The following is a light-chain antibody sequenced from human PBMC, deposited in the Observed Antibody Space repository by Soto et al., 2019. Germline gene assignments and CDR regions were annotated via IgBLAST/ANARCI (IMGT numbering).Light chain of an antibody. V-gene: IGLV1-44*01. Sequence: QSVLTQPPSASGTPGQRVTISCSGSSSNIEPNTVSWYQQLPRTAPKLLIYNNNQRPSGVPDRFSGSKSGTSASLAISGLQSEDEADYYCAAWDDSLNGPRYVFGTGTKLTVL. CDR3: AAWDDSLNGPRYV. CDR1: SSNIEPNT. J-gene: IGLJ1*01. CDR2: NNN.